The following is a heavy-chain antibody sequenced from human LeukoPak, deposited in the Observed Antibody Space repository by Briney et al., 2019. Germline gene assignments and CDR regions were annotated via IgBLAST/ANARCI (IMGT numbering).Heavy chain of an antibody. D-gene: IGHD3-10*02. CDR3: AELGITMIGGV. J-gene: IGHJ6*04. V-gene: IGHV3-7*01. CDR2: IYLDGSRA. CDR1: GFTFTNYW. Sequence: GSLRLSCAVSGFTFTNYWMSWARQSPGKGLEWVANIYLDGSRAYYVDSVKGRFTISRDNAKNSLYLQMNSLRAEDTAVYYCAELGITMIGGVWGKGTTVTISS.